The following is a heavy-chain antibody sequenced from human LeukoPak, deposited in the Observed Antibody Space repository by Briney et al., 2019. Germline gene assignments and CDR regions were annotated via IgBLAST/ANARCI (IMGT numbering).Heavy chain of an antibody. CDR1: GFIFSNYV. V-gene: IGHV3-23*01. CDR3: ASSDDSSGEDAFDI. D-gene: IGHD3-22*01. J-gene: IGHJ3*02. Sequence: GGSLRLSCAASGFIFSNYVMSWVRQAPGKGLEWVSGSGSGGRTYYADSVKGRFTISRGNSKNTLYLQMNSLRAEDTAVYYCASSDDSSGEDAFDIWGQGTMVTVSS. CDR2: SGSGGRT.